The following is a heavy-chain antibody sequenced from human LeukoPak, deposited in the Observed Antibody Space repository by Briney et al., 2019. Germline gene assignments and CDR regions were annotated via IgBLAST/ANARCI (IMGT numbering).Heavy chain of an antibody. CDR2: INHSGST. D-gene: IGHD2-15*01. CDR3: ASQGYCSGGRCYEGH. J-gene: IGHJ4*02. Sequence: PSETLSLTCAVYGGSSSNYYWSWIRQPPGKGLEWIGEINHSGSTNYNPSLKSRVTISVDTSKKQFSLKLSSVTAADTTLYYCASQGYCSGGRCYEGHWGQGTLVTVSS. V-gene: IGHV4-34*01. CDR1: GGSSSNYY.